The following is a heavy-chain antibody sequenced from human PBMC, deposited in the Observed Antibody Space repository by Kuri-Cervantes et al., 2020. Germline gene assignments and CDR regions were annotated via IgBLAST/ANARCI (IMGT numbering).Heavy chain of an antibody. CDR2: ISSSSSYI. Sequence: GESLKISCAASGFTFSSYSMNWVRQAPGKGLEWVSSISSSSSYIYYADSVKGRFTISRDNAKNTLYLQMNSLRAEDTAVYYCAKGRSQWLDYGMDVWGQGTMVTVSS. CDR3: AKGRSQWLDYGMDV. CDR1: GFTFSSYS. J-gene: IGHJ6*02. D-gene: IGHD6-19*01. V-gene: IGHV3-21*04.